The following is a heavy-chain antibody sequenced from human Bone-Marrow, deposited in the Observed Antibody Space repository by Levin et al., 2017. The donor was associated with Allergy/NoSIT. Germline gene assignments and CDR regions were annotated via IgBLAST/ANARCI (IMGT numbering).Heavy chain of an antibody. V-gene: IGHV4-34*01. Sequence: LSQTLSLTCAVYGGSFSGYYWSWIRQPPGKGLEWIGEINHSGSTNYNPSLKSRVTISVDTSKNQFSLKLSSVTAADTAVYYCARGYSYGWWGQGTLVTVSS. CDR3: ARGYSYGW. CDR2: INHSGST. D-gene: IGHD5-18*01. CDR1: GGSFSGYY. J-gene: IGHJ4*02.